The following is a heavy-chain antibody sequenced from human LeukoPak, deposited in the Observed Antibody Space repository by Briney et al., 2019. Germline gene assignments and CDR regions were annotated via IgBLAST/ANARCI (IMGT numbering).Heavy chain of an antibody. D-gene: IGHD2-2*01. CDR2: IYTSGST. CDR1: GGSSSSYY. V-gene: IGHV4-4*07. Sequence: PSETLSLTCTVSGGSSSSYYWSWIRQPAGKGLEWIGRIYTSGSTNYNPSLKSRVTMSVDTSKNQFSLKLSSVTAADTAVYYCARDWLVVPAALPYNWFDPWGQGTLVTVSS. CDR3: ARDWLVVPAALPYNWFDP. J-gene: IGHJ5*02.